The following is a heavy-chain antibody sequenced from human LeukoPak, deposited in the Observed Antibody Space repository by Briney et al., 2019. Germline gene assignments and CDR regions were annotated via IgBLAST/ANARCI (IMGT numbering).Heavy chain of an antibody. CDR3: ARGGSSGWYSSGWFDP. D-gene: IGHD6-19*01. V-gene: IGHV1-8*01. Sequence: ASVKVSCKASGYTFTSYDINWVRQATGQGLEWMGWMNPNSGNTGYAQKFQGRVTMTRNTSISTAYMELSSLRSEDTAVYYCARGGSSGWYSSGWFDPWGQGTLVTVSS. J-gene: IGHJ5*02. CDR2: MNPNSGNT. CDR1: GYTFTSYD.